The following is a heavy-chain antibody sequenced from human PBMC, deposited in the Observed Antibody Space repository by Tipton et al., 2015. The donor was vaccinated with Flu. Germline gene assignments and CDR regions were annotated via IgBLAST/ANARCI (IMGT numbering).Heavy chain of an antibody. V-gene: IGHV3-23*01. CDR2: ISGSGAST. Sequence: SLRLSCAASGFSFSSYAMSWVRQAPGKGLEWVSSISGSGASTYYADSVEGRFTISRDNSRNTLYLQMNGLRAEDTAVYYCARGQGANPWGQGTLVTVSS. J-gene: IGHJ5*02. CDR3: ARGQGANP. CDR1: GFSFSSYA.